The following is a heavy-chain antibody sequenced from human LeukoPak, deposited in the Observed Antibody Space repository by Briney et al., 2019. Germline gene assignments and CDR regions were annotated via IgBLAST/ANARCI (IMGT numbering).Heavy chain of an antibody. D-gene: IGHD6-19*01. V-gene: IGHV3-23*01. Sequence: GGSLRLSCAASGFTFSSYTMNWVRQAPGKGLEWVSAISGSGGSTYYADSVKGRFTISRDNSKNTLYLQMNSLRAADTAVYYCAKDVTSSGWLNAFDIWGQGTMVTVSS. CDR3: AKDVTSSGWLNAFDI. CDR1: GFTFSSYT. CDR2: ISGSGGST. J-gene: IGHJ3*02.